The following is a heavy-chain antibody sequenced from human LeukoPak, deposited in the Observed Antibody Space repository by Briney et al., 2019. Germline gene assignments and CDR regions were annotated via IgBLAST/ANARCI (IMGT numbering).Heavy chain of an antibody. D-gene: IGHD2-15*01. V-gene: IGHV4-39*07. CDR3: ARVSYPAHVVVAATRHPFDY. CDR1: GGSIISGNYY. CDR2: IYYSGST. J-gene: IGHJ4*02. Sequence: PSETLSLTCTVSGGSIISGNYYWGWIRQPPGKGLEWIGYIYYSGSTNYNPSLKSRVTISVDTSKSQFSLKLTSVTAADTAVYYCARVSYPAHVVVAATRHPFDYWGQGTLVTVSS.